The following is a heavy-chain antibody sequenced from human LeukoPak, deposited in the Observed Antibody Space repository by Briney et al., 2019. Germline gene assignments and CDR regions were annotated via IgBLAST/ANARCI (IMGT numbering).Heavy chain of an antibody. V-gene: IGHV3-11*01. CDR2: VSGVASDI. CDR3: ARGGAHGMDV. Sequence: GGSLRLSCAASGFTFSDYYMTWIRQAPGKGLEWVSYVSGVASDIHYADSVKGRFTISRDNAKNSVYLQVNSLRAEDTAVYYCARGGAHGMDVWGQGTTVTVSS. J-gene: IGHJ6*02. CDR1: GFTFSDYY. D-gene: IGHD1-26*01.